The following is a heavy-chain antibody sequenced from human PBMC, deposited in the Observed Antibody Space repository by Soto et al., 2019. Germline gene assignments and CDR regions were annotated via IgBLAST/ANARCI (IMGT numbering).Heavy chain of an antibody. V-gene: IGHV2-5*01. J-gene: IGHJ6*02. D-gene: IGHD3-9*01. CDR1: GFSLITTGVG. CDR2: AYWNGDR. CDR3: ARIKGITFDGQADGMDV. Sequence: QITLKESGPMLVRPTQTLTLTCTFSGFSLITTGVGVAWIRQPPGKALEFLALAYWNGDRRYNPSLKSSLYITKDTSKNQVVLTMTNMDSVDTATYYCARIKGITFDGQADGMDVWGQGTTVTVS.